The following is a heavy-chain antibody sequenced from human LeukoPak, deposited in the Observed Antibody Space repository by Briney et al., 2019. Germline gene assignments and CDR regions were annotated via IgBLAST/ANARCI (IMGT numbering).Heavy chain of an antibody. CDR1: GYSISSGYY. CDR2: IYHSGST. V-gene: IGHV4-38-2*02. D-gene: IGHD6-19*01. Sequence: SETLSLTCTVSGYSISSGYYWGWIQQPPGKGLEWIGSIYHSGSTYYNPSLKSRVTISVDTSKNQFSLKLSSVTAADTAVYYCARRAVAAPYYFDYWSQGTLVTVSS. CDR3: ARRAVAAPYYFDY. J-gene: IGHJ4*02.